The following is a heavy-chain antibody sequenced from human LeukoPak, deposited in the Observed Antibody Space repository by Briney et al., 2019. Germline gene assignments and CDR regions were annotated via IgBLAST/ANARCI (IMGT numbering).Heavy chain of an antibody. V-gene: IGHV1-18*01. Sequence: ASVTVSCKASGYTFTSYGISWVRQAPGQGLGWMGWISVYNGNTNYAQKLQGRVTMTTDTSTSTAYIELRSLRSDDTAVYYCARDPYSGSPYYFDYWGQGTLVTVSS. D-gene: IGHD1-26*01. CDR1: GYTFTSYG. CDR3: ARDPYSGSPYYFDY. CDR2: ISVYNGNT. J-gene: IGHJ4*02.